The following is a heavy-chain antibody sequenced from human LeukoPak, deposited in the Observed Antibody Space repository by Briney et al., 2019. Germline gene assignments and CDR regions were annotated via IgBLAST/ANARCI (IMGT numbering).Heavy chain of an antibody. D-gene: IGHD4-17*01. CDR1: GFTFSSYA. V-gene: IGHV3-23*01. CDR2: ISGSGGST. J-gene: IGHJ6*02. CDR3: AKGLRRYYYGMDV. Sequence: GGSLRLSCAASGFTFSSYAMSWVRQAPGKGLEWVSAISGSGGSTYYADSVKGRYTISRDNSKNTLYLQMNSLRAEDTAVYYCAKGLRRYYYGMDVWGQGTTVTVSS.